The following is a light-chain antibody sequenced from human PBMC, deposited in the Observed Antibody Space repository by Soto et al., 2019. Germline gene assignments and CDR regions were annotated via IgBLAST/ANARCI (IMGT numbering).Light chain of an antibody. Sequence: EIVLTQSPATLPLSPGNRATLSCRASQSVSGYLAWYQQKPGQAPRLLIYDASNRATGIPARFSGSGSGTDFPLTITSLEPEDLAVYYCQQRCNWPSSFCGGTKVEI. CDR3: QQRCNWPSS. V-gene: IGKV3-11*01. CDR2: DAS. CDR1: QSVSGY. J-gene: IGKJ4*01.